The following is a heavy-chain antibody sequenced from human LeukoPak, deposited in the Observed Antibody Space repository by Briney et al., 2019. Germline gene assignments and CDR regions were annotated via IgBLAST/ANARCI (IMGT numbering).Heavy chain of an antibody. Sequence: GGSLRLSCAASGFTFSSYGMHWVRQAPGKGLEWVAFIRYDGSNKYYADSVKGRFTISRDNSKNTLYLQMDSLRAEDTAVYYCAKDATSWAVADNWFDPWGQGTLVTVSS. CDR3: AKDATSWAVADNWFDP. J-gene: IGHJ5*02. V-gene: IGHV3-30*02. CDR2: IRYDGSNK. CDR1: GFTFSSYG. D-gene: IGHD2-15*01.